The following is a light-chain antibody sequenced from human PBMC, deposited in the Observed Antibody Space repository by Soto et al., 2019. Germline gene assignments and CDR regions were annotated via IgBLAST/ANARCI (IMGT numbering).Light chain of an antibody. V-gene: IGKV3-20*01. J-gene: IGKJ1*01. CDR1: QSVSRSY. CDR3: QQYGSSPPWT. CDR2: GAS. Sequence: EIVLTQSPGTLSLSPGERATLSCRASQSVSRSYLAWYQQKPGQAPRLLIYGASIRATGIPDRFSGSGSGTDFSLTINKLAPEDFAVYYCQQYGSSPPWTFGQGTKVEIK.